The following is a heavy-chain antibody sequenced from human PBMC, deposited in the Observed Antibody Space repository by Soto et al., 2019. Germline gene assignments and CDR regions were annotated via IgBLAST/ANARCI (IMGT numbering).Heavy chain of an antibody. Sequence: QVQLQESGPGLVKPSQTLSLTCTVSGGSISSGGYYWSWIRQHPGKGLEWIGYIYYSGSTYYNPSLKSRVTISVDTSTNQFSLKLSSVTAADTAVYYCARGRATVTTVTTHLDYWGQGTLVTVSS. CDR1: GGSISSGGYY. V-gene: IGHV4-31*03. CDR3: ARGRATVTTVTTHLDY. CDR2: IYYSGST. D-gene: IGHD4-17*01. J-gene: IGHJ4*02.